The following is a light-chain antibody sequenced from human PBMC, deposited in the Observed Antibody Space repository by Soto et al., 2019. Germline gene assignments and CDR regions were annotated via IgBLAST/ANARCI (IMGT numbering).Light chain of an antibody. CDR3: QQYGTSPYT. CDR2: GAS. CDR1: QSLSSNS. J-gene: IGKJ2*01. Sequence: EIVLTQSPGTLSLSPGERVTLSCGASQSLSSNSLAWYQQKPGQAPRLLIYGASSRATGIPDRFSGSGSGTDFTLTISILEPTDFAVYFCQQYGTSPYTFGQGTKLQIK. V-gene: IGKV3-20*01.